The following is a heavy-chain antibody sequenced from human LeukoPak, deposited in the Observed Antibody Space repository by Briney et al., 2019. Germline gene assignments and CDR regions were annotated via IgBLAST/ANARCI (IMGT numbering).Heavy chain of an antibody. CDR3: AKAPTYYYDSSGYGGYYFDY. J-gene: IGHJ4*02. CDR1: GFTFSSYA. CDR2: ISGIGGST. V-gene: IGHV3-23*01. D-gene: IGHD3-22*01. Sequence: GGSLRLSCAASGFTFSSYAMSWVRQAPGKGLEWVSAISGIGGSTYYADSVKGRFTISRDNSKNTLYLQMNSLRAEDTAVYHCAKAPTYYYDSSGYGGYYFDYWGQGTLVTVSS.